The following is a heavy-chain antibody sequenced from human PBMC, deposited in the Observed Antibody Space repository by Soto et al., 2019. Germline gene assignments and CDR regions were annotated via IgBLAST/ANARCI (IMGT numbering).Heavy chain of an antibody. V-gene: IGHV2-5*01. CDR1: GFSLSTSGVG. J-gene: IGHJ4*02. D-gene: IGHD3-10*01. Sequence: GSGPTLVNPTQTLTLTCTLSGFSLSTSGVGVGWIRQPSGKALEWLALIYWNDDKRYSPSLKSRLTITKDTSKNQVVLTMTNMDPVDTATYYCAHIPGVQYYYGGAYFDYRGQGTLVTVSS. CDR2: IYWNDDK. CDR3: AHIPGVQYYYGGAYFDY.